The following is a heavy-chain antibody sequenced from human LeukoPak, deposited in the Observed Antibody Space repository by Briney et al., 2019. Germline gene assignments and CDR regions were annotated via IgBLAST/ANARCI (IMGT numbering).Heavy chain of an antibody. CDR2: ISGSGGST. Sequence: GGSLRLSCAASGFTFSSYAMSWVRQAPGKGLEWVSAISGSGGSTYYADSVKGRFTISRDDAKNSLYLQMNSLRAEDTAVYFCVRDHEWAFDYWGQGTLVTVSS. CDR1: GFTFSSYA. V-gene: IGHV3-23*01. J-gene: IGHJ4*02. CDR3: VRDHEWAFDY. D-gene: IGHD1-26*01.